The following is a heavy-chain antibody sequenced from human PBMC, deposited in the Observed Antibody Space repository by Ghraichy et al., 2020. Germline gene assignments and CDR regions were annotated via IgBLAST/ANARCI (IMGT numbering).Heavy chain of an antibody. CDR2: IRSKAYGGTT. CDR3: TGSSSKAAMPQRDY. V-gene: IGHV3-49*03. D-gene: IGHD2-2*01. Sequence: GGSLRLSCTASGFTFGDYAMSWFRQAPGKGLEWVGFIRSKAYGGTTEYAASVKGRFTISRDDSKSIAYLQMNSLKTEDTAVYYCTGSSSKAAMPQRDYWGQGTLVTVSS. CDR1: GFTFGDYA. J-gene: IGHJ4*02.